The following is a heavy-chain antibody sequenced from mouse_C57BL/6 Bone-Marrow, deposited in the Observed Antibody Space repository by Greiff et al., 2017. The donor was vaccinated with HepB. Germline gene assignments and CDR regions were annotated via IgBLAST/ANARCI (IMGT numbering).Heavy chain of an antibody. CDR1: GYTFTGYW. J-gene: IGHJ3*01. D-gene: IGHD1-1*01. Sequence: QVQLQQSGAELMKPGASVKLSCKATGYTFTGYWIEWVKQRPGHGLEWIGEILPGSGSTNYNEKFKDKATLTADTSSNTAYMQLSSLTTEDSAIYYCARNYCSWFAFWGQGTLVTVSA. CDR3: ARNYCSWFAF. V-gene: IGHV1-9*01. CDR2: ILPGSGST.